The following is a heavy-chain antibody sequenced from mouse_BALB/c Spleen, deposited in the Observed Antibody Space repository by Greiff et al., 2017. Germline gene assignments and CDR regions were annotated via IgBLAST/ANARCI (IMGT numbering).Heavy chain of an antibody. D-gene: IGHD2-14*01. J-gene: IGHJ3*01. V-gene: IGHV5-9-3*01. CDR2: ISSGGSYT. Sequence: EVQRVESGGGLVKPGGSLKLSCAASGFTFSSYAMSWVRQTPEKRLEWVATISSGGSYTYYPDSVKGRFTISRENAKNTLYLQMSSLRSEDTAMCCCARGGGGYDVGGGFAYWGQGTLVTVSA. CDR1: GFTFSSYA. CDR3: ARGGGGYDVGGGFAY.